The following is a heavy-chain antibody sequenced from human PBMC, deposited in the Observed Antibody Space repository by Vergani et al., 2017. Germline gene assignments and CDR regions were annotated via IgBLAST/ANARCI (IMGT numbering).Heavy chain of an antibody. CDR3: ARRTLAQGRHPSRGDAFDI. CDR1: GGSFRGYY. CDR2: INHSGST. V-gene: IGHV4-34*01. Sequence: QVQLQQWGAGLLKPSETLSLPCAVYGGSFRGYYWSWIRQPPGKGLEWIGEINHSGSTNYNPSLKSRVTISVDTSKNQFSLKLSSVTAADTAVYYCARRTLAQGRHPSRGDAFDIWGQGTMVTVSS. D-gene: IGHD2-2*01. J-gene: IGHJ3*02.